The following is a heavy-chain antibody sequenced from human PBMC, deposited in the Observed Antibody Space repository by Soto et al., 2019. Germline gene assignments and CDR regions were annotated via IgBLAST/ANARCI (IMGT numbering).Heavy chain of an antibody. CDR3: ARDSGQPYYYDSSGYPDY. D-gene: IGHD3-22*01. CDR1: GFTFSSYA. J-gene: IGHJ4*02. V-gene: IGHV3-30-3*01. Sequence: GGSLRLSCAASGFTFSSYAMHWVRQAPGKGLEWVAVISYDGSNKYYADSVKGRFTISRDNSKNTLYLQMNSLRAEDTAVYYCARDSGQPYYYDSSGYPDYWGQGTLVTVSS. CDR2: ISYDGSNK.